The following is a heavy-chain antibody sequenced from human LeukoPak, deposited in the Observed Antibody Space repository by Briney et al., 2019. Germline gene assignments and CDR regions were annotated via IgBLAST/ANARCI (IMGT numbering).Heavy chain of an antibody. CDR2: IYYSGST. CDR3: ARHSPVAATIFYF. Sequence: SETLSLTCTVSGGSISSSGYYWGWIRQSPGKGLEWIGSIYYSGSTYYNPSLTSRVTMSVDTSKNQFSLRLNSVTAADTAFYYCARHSPVAATIFYFWGQGTLVTVSS. V-gene: IGHV4-39*01. J-gene: IGHJ4*02. D-gene: IGHD2-15*01. CDR1: GGSISSSGYY.